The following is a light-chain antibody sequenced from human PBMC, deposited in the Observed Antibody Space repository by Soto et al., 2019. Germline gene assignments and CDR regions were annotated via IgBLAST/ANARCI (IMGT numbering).Light chain of an antibody. J-gene: IGKJ3*01. CDR2: AAS. Sequence: DLQMTPSPSSVSASVGDGVTITCRASQDSNSFLAWYQQKPGKAPKLLIYAASTLHIGVTSRFRGSGSGTAFTLTISSLQPEDCATYLCQQTNHFPSPFGAGTKVDIK. CDR3: QQTNHFPSP. CDR1: QDSNSF. V-gene: IGKV1-12*02.